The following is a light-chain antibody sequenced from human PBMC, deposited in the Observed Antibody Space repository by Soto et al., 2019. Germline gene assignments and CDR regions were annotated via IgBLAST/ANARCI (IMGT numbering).Light chain of an antibody. J-gene: IGKJ3*01. CDR2: AAS. CDR3: QQYYSYPQT. V-gene: IGKV1-8*01. Sequence: AIRMTQSPSSLSASTGDRVTITCRASQGISSYLAWYQQKPGKAPKLLIYAASTLQSGVPSRFSGSGSGTDFTLTSSCLQSEDFATYDCQQYYSYPQTFGPGTKVDIK. CDR1: QGISSY.